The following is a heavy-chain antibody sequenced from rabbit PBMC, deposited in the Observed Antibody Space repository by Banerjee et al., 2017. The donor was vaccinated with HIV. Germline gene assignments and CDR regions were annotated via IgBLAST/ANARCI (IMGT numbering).Heavy chain of an antibody. D-gene: IGHD4-1*01. J-gene: IGHJ4*01. Sequence: QEQLVEYGGDLVQPEGSLTLTCTASGLDFSSSYWICWVRQAPGKGLEWIACIYTGSSGFTYYASWAKGRFTISKTSSTTVTLQMTSLTAADTATYFCVRDVGGWPHYLNLWGQGTLVTVS. CDR3: VRDVGGWPHYLNL. V-gene: IGHV1S45*01. CDR2: IYTGSSGFT. CDR1: GLDFSSSYW.